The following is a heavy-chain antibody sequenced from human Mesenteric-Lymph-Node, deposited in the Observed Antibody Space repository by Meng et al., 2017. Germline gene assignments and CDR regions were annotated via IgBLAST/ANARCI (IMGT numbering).Heavy chain of an antibody. J-gene: IGHJ4*02. V-gene: IGHV3-49*04. CDR1: GFTFGDFA. Sequence: GGSLRLSCSASGFTFGDFAISWVRQAPGKGLEWISFIRNRAYGKTTEYAASVRGRFSISRDDSRNIVYLQMNSLETEDSAIYYCARGGASAYYTFDFWGQGTLVTVSS. D-gene: IGHD3-10*01. CDR2: IRNRAYGKTT. CDR3: ARGGASAYYTFDF.